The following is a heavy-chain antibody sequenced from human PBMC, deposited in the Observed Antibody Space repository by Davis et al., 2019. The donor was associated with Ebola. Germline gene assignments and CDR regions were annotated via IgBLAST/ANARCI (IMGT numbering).Heavy chain of an antibody. J-gene: IGHJ4*02. V-gene: IGHV3-30*18. CDR3: AKVGGSGTY. Sequence: GGSLRLSCAASGFTFSSYSMNWVRQAPGKGLEWVAVISYDGSNKYYADSVKGRFTISRDNSKNTLYLQMNSLRAEDTAVYYCAKVGGSGTYWGQGILVTVSS. CDR1: GFTFSSYS. D-gene: IGHD3-10*01. CDR2: ISYDGSNK.